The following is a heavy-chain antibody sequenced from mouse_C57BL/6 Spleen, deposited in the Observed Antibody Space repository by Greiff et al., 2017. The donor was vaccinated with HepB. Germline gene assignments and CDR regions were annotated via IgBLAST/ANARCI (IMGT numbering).Heavy chain of an antibody. CDR3: ARCVYRNYVFAY. CDR1: GYAFSSYW. J-gene: IGHJ2*01. V-gene: IGHV1-80*01. Sequence: VQLQQSGAELVKPGASVKISCKASGYAFSSYWMNWVKQRPGKGLEWIGQIYPGDGDTNYNGKFKGKATLTADKSSSTAYMQLSSLTSEDSAVYFCARCVYRNYVFAYSGQGTTLTVSS. CDR2: IYPGDGDT. D-gene: IGHD2-10*02.